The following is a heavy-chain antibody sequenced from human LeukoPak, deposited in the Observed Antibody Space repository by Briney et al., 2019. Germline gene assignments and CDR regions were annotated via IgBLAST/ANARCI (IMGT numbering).Heavy chain of an antibody. CDR3: ARGAGWNSSPEY. CDR2: ISFYGSYE. V-gene: IGHV3-30*03. Sequence: AESLRLSCAASAFTFSSYGMHWVRQPPGPGMEWVAVISFYGSYETYADSGTGRLTTSTDNATNTPYLQMTSPIADDTAVFYCARGAGWNSSPEYCGEGTLVTVSS. J-gene: IGHJ4*02. D-gene: IGHD1-7*01. CDR1: AFTFSSYG.